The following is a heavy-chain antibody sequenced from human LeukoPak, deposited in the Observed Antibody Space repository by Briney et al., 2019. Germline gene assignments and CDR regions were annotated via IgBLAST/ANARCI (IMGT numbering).Heavy chain of an antibody. CDR3: ARHDDGSTNLNWFDP. J-gene: IGHJ5*02. V-gene: IGHV4-39*01. CDR2: IYYSGST. D-gene: IGHD5-24*01. CDR1: GGSISRSSYY. Sequence: PSETLSLTCTVSGGSISRSSYYWGWIRQPPGKGLEWIGSIYYSGSTYYNPSLKSRVTISVDTSKNQFSLKLSSVTAADTAVYYCARHDDGSTNLNWFDPWGQGTLVTVSS.